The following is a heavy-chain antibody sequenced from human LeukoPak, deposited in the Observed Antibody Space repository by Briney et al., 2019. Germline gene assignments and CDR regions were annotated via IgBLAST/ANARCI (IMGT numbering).Heavy chain of an antibody. J-gene: IGHJ4*02. V-gene: IGHV3-23*01. CDR3: AKQGVEPGAVKYFDH. CDR1: GFTFRSYA. D-gene: IGHD1-14*01. CDR2: ISGSGGDT. Sequence: PGGSLRLSCAASGFTFRSYAMSWVRQAPGKGLEWVSAISGSGGDTFYADSVKGRFTISRDNSKNTLYLQMNNLRVEDTAVYYCAKQGVEPGAVKYFDHWGQGTLVTVSS.